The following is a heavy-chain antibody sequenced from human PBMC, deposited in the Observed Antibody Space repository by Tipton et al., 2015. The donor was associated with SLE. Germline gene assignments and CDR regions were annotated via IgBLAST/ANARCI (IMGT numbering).Heavy chain of an antibody. J-gene: IGHJ3*02. CDR3: ARGRDDVWSGLPPVHAFNI. V-gene: IGHV4-31*03. CDR1: GASISSGGYY. Sequence: TLSLTCTVSGASISSGGYYWSWIRQHPGKGLEWIGYIYYNGDTYYIPSLKSRLTISLDTSKNQVSLKLNSVTAADTAVYYCARGRDDVWSGLPPVHAFNIWGQGTMVTVSS. D-gene: IGHD3-3*01. CDR2: IYYNGDT.